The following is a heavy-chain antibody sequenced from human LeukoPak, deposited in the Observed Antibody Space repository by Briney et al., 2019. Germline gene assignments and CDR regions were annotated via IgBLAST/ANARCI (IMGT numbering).Heavy chain of an antibody. CDR2: INPSGGST. J-gene: IGHJ6*02. D-gene: IGHD2-2*03. Sequence: GASVKVSCKVSGNTFTSYYMHWVRQAPGQGLEWMGIINPSGGSTSYAQKFQGRVTMTRDTSTSTVYMELSSLRSEDTAVYYCARDGLARGGMDVWGQGTTVTVSS. CDR3: ARDGLARGGMDV. V-gene: IGHV1-46*01. CDR1: GNTFTSYY.